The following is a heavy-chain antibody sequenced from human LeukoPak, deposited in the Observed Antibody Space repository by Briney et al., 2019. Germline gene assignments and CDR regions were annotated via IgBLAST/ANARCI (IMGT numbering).Heavy chain of an antibody. CDR1: GGSFSGYY. J-gene: IGHJ4*02. D-gene: IGHD2-2*01. CDR2: INHSGST. Sequence: PSETLSLTCAVYGGSFSGYYWSWIRQPPGKGLEWIGEINHSGSTNYNPSLKRRVTISVDTSKNKFSLKLSSVTAADTAVYYCARDPIHRCSSTSCLSDYWGQGTLVTVSS. V-gene: IGHV4-34*01. CDR3: ARDPIHRCSSTSCLSDY.